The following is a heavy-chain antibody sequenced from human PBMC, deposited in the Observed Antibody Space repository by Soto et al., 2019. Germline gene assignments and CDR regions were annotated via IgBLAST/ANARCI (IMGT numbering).Heavy chain of an antibody. J-gene: IGHJ4*02. CDR3: ARESKDGYNNGGLDF. Sequence: ASETPFLPCTDSGGSISSYYWSWIRQPPGKGLEYIGYIYYTGSTSYNPSLKSRVTIPVDTSKNQFSLKLSSVTAADTAVYYCARESKDGYNNGGLDFWGRGTLVTVSS. CDR1: GGSISSYY. CDR2: IYYTGST. V-gene: IGHV4-59*01. D-gene: IGHD4-4*01.